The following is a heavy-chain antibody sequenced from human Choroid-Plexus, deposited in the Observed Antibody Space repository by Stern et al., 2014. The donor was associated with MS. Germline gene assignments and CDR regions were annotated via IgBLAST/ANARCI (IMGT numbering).Heavy chain of an antibody. Sequence: VQLVESGAEVKKPGASGKVSCKAFGYTFTSNKMHWVRQAHGQGLEWMGIINPGGGSTRYAQKRQGRVTMTRDTSTSTVYMELTSLRSEDTAVYSCARDNGGWSVDSWGQGTLVIVSS. D-gene: IGHD6-19*01. J-gene: IGHJ4*02. CDR2: INPGGGST. CDR1: GYTFTSNK. V-gene: IGHV1-46*01. CDR3: ARDNGGWSVDS.